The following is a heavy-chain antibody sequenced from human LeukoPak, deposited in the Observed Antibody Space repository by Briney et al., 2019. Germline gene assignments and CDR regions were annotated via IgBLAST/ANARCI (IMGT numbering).Heavy chain of an antibody. V-gene: IGHV3-30*18. CDR3: AKDSASYTSDSGYFQH. CDR2: ISYDGSNQ. J-gene: IGHJ1*01. D-gene: IGHD6-25*01. Sequence: PGGSLRLSCVASGFTFSSYGMHWVRQAPGKGLEWVAVISYDGSNQYYADSVKGRFTISRDNSKNTLYLQMNSLRAEDTALYYCAKDSASYTSDSGYFQHWGQGTLVTVSS. CDR1: GFTFSSYG.